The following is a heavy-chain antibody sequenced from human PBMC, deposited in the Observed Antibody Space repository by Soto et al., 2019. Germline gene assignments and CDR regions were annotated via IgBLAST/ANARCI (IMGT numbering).Heavy chain of an antibody. CDR2: IFSNDEK. Sequence: QVTLKESGPVLVKPTETLTLTCTVSGFSLSNARMGVSWIRQPPGKALEWLAHIFSNDEKSYSTSLKSRLTISKDTSKSQVVLTMTNMDPVDTATYYCARTPSMYSSSWLLLPQALTYYYGMDVWGQGTTVTVSS. CDR1: GFSLSNARMG. J-gene: IGHJ6*02. CDR3: ARTPSMYSSSWLLLPQALTYYYGMDV. V-gene: IGHV2-26*01. D-gene: IGHD6-13*01.